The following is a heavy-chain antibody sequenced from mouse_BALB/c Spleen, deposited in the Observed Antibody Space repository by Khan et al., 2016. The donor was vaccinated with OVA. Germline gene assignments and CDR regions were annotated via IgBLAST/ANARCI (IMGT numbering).Heavy chain of an antibody. CDR1: GFTFSRYP. V-gene: IGHV5-6-5*01. Sequence: EVELVESGGGLVKPGGSLKLSCAASGFTFSRYPMSWVRQTPEKRLEWVASIGSGGSTYHPDSVKGRFTISRDNARNILFLQLRSLRSEDTAMYFCARVNGSSGVDYWGQGTSLTVSS. CDR3: ARVNGSSGVDY. J-gene: IGHJ2*02. CDR2: IGSGGST. D-gene: IGHD1-1*01.